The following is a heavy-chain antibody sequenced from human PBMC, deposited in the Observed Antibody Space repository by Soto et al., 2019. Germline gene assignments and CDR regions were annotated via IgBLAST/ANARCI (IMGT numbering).Heavy chain of an antibody. J-gene: IGHJ4*02. CDR2: IYWDDDK. V-gene: IGHV2-5*02. CDR3: AHSLYDSSGYYGFYFDY. D-gene: IGHD3-22*01. Sequence: SGPTLVNPTQTLTLTCTFSWFSLSTSGVGVGWIRQPPGKALEWLALIYWDDDKRYSPSLKSRLTITKDTSKNQVVLTMTNMDPVDTATYYCAHSLYDSSGYYGFYFDYWGQGTLVTVSS. CDR1: WFSLSTSGVG.